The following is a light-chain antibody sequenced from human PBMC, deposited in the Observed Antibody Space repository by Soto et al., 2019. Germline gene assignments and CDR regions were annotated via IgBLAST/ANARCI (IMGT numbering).Light chain of an antibody. CDR1: QTISTP. Sequence: DIQMTQSPSTLSASVGDRVTITCRATQTISTPLAWYQQIPGRAPKLLIYKASILDTGVPSRFSGSGSGTEFTLTISSLQPDDFATYYCQQYNSYSPWTFGQGTNVDI. CDR2: KAS. J-gene: IGKJ1*01. V-gene: IGKV1-5*03. CDR3: QQYNSYSPWT.